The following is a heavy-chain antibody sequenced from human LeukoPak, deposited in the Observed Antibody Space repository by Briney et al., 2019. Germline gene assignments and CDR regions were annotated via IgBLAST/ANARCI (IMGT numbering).Heavy chain of an antibody. Sequence: GGSLRLSCAASGFTFSSYAMSWVRQAPGKGLEWVSAISGSGGSTYYADSVKGRFTISRDNSKNTLYLQMNSLRAEDTAVYYRAKGRLAAAMNPATELYYLGQGTLVNVFS. D-gene: IGHD6-13*01. CDR1: GFTFSSYA. CDR2: ISGSGGST. J-gene: IGHJ4*01. CDR3: AKGRLAAAMNPATELYY. V-gene: IGHV3-23*01.